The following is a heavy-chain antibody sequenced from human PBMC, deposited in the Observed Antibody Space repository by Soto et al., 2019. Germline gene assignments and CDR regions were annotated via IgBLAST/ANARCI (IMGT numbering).Heavy chain of an antibody. CDR2: IIPILGIA. CDR3: ARDKCSLHRGYAGYWYFHP. D-gene: IGHD2-2*01. J-gene: IGHJ2*01. V-gene: IGHV1-69*02. Sequence: QVQLVQSGAEVKKPGSSVKVSCKASGGTFSSYTISWVRQAPGQGLEWMGRIIPILGIANYAQKFQGRVPVHAHKANSKGYMELGSRKAGGKAVYYCARDKCSLHRGYAGYWYFHPWGRGTLVTVSS. CDR1: GGTFSSYT.